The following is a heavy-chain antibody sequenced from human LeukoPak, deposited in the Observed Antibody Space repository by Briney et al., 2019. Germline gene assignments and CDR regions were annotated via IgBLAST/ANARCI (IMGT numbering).Heavy chain of an antibody. CDR2: INPRGGST. J-gene: IGHJ4*02. D-gene: IGHD6-13*01. V-gene: IGHV1-46*01. Sequence: EASVKVSCKASGYTFTSYYMHWVRQAPGQGLEWMGIINPRGGSTSYAQKFQGRVTMTRDTSTSTVYMERSSLRSEDTAVYYCARERRIAAAGVISDYWGQGTLVTVSS. CDR3: ARERRIAAAGVISDY. CDR1: GYTFTSYY.